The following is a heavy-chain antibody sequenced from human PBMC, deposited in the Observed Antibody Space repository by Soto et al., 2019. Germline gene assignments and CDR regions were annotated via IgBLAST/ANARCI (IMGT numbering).Heavy chain of an antibody. V-gene: IGHV3-13*05. J-gene: IGHJ5*02. D-gene: IGHD1-26*01. CDR2: IGPVGDP. Sequence: EVQLVESGGGLVQPGGSLRLSCAASGFTFSTYDMHWVRQVIGKGLEWVAAIGPVGDPHFPDSVKGRFSISRDNVKNSLYLQMNRLRVEDTAVYYCVRAGGPGATWSWFHPWGQGSLVTVSS. CDR3: VRAGGPGATWSWFHP. CDR1: GFTFSTYD.